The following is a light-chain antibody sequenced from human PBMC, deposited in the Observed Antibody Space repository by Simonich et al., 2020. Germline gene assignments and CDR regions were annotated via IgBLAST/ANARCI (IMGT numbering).Light chain of an antibody. V-gene: IGLV2-23*01. CDR2: VGS. Sequence: QSALTQPASVSGSPGQSITISCTGTSSDVGGYNYVSCYQQHPGKAPQLMIYVGSKRPSGVYNRFSGSKSGNTASLTISGLQAEDEADYYCCSYAGSSTFAVFGGGTQLTVL. CDR1: SSDVGGYNY. CDR3: CSYAGSSTFAV. J-gene: IGLJ7*01.